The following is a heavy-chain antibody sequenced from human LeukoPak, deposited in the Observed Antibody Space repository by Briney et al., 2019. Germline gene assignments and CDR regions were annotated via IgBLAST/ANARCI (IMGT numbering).Heavy chain of an antibody. CDR2: ISYDGSNK. Sequence: GGSLRLFWAASGFTFSSYAMHWVRQAPGKGLEGVAVISYDGSNKYYADSVKGRFTISRDYSKNTLYLQMNSLRAEDTAVYYCAREHAYGDYGTFDYWGQGTLVTVSS. CDR3: AREHAYGDYGTFDY. V-gene: IGHV3-30*04. CDR1: GFTFSSYA. D-gene: IGHD4-17*01. J-gene: IGHJ4*02.